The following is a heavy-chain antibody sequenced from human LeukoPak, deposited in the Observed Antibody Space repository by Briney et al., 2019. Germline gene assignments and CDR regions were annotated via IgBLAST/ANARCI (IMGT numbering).Heavy chain of an antibody. J-gene: IGHJ4*02. Sequence: GGSLRLSCAASGFTFSDYYMNWVRQAPGKGLEWVSYISGYSSTIYYADSVKGRFTISRDNAKNSLHLQMNSLRAEDTAVYYCARDGSSDNSYGIPSFDYWGQGTLVTVSS. D-gene: IGHD4-23*01. CDR2: ISGYSSTI. V-gene: IGHV3-48*01. CDR1: GFTFSDYY. CDR3: ARDGSSDNSYGIPSFDY.